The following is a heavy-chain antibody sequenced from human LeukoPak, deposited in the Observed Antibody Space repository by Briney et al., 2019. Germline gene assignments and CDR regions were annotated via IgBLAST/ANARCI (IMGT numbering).Heavy chain of an antibody. J-gene: IGHJ4*02. CDR1: GGSINSRIYY. D-gene: IGHD6-13*01. V-gene: IGHV4-39*07. Sequence: SETLSLTCTVSGGSINSRIYYWGWIRQPPGKGLEWIGSIYYSGSTYYNPSLKSRVTISVDTSKNQFSLKLSSVTAADTAVCYCARDRPGGSSLDYWGQGILVTVSS. CDR3: ARDRPGGSSLDY. CDR2: IYYSGST.